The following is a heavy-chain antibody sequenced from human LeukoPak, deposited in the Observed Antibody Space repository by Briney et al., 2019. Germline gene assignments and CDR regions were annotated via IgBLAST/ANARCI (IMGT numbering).Heavy chain of an antibody. Sequence: SDTLSLTCTVSGGSISSSSYYWGWIRQPPGKGLEWIVSISYSGSTYHNLSLKSRVTISVDTSKNQFSLKLSSVTAADTAVYYCAKLVNIVATVSGMDVWGQGTTVTVSS. J-gene: IGHJ6*02. CDR3: AKLVNIVATVSGMDV. D-gene: IGHD5-12*01. CDR1: GGSISSSSYY. V-gene: IGHV4-39*01. CDR2: ISYSGST.